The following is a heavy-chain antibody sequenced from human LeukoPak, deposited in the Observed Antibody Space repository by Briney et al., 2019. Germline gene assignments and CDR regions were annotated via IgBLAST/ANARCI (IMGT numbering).Heavy chain of an antibody. CDR3: ARAYYHDSSDYYFPLDY. V-gene: IGHV1-46*01. CDR1: GYTLTSYY. D-gene: IGHD3-22*01. J-gene: IGHJ4*02. CDR2: INPSGGST. Sequence: GASVKVSCKASGYTLTSYYMHWVRQAPGQGLEWMRIINPSGGSTTYAQKFQGRVTVTRDTSTSTVYMELSSLRSEDTAVYYCARAYYHDSSDYYFPLDYWGQGTLVTVSS.